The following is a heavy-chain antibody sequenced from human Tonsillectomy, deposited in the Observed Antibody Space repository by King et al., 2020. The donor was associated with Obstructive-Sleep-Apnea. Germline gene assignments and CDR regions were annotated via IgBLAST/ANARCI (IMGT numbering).Heavy chain of an antibody. Sequence: VQLVESGGGVVQPGRSLRLSCAASGFTFNFYAMHWVRQAPGRGLEWVAVITHDGSNGYYAVSVKGRFTISRDNSKDTLHLQMNSLRPEDTAVYYCARDPKSDYCDSSGFDYWGQGTLVTVSS. CDR1: GFTFNFYA. V-gene: IGHV3-30-3*01. D-gene: IGHD3-22*01. CDR3: ARDPKSDYCDSSGFDY. CDR2: ITHDGSNG. J-gene: IGHJ4*02.